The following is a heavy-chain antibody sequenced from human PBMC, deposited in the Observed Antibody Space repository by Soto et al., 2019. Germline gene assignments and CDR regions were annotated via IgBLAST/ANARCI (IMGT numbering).Heavy chain of an antibody. CDR1: GYTFTTSG. CDR3: ARQGSWPYYYYGLDV. Sequence: QVQLVQSGPEVRKPGASVQVSCEASGYTFTTSGISWVRQVPGQGLEWMGWISTYNGDTNSAQNFQGRVLMTADTSTGTAYMELMSLKSDDTAVYYCARQGSWPYYYYGLDVWGQGTIVTVSS. V-gene: IGHV1-18*01. J-gene: IGHJ6*02. D-gene: IGHD1-26*01. CDR2: ISTYNGDT.